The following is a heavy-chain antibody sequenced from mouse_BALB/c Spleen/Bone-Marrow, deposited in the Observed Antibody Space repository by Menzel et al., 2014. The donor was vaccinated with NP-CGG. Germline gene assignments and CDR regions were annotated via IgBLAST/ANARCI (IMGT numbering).Heavy chain of an antibody. CDR2: ITKGGGST. J-gene: IGHJ4*01. V-gene: IGHV5-12*02. CDR3: ARQLAYAMDY. D-gene: IGHD4-1*01. CDR1: GFTFSDYY. Sequence: EVQLQESGGGLVQPGESLKLSCATSGFTFSDYYMYWVRQTPEKRLEWVAYITKGGGSTYYPDIVKGRFTISRDNAKNTLYLQMSRLKSEDTAMYYCARQLAYAMDYWGQGTSVTVSS.